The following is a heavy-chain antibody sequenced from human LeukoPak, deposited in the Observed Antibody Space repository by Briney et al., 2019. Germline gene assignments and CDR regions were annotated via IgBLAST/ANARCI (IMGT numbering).Heavy chain of an antibody. CDR2: IYHSGST. J-gene: IGHJ4*02. CDR3: ARDPIAVAGPHYFDY. D-gene: IGHD6-19*01. CDR1: GGSISSGGYY. Sequence: PSETLSLTCTVSGGSISSGGYYWSWIRQPPGKGLEWIGYIYHSGSTYYNPSLKSRVTISVDTSKNQFSLKLSSVTAADTAVYYCARDPIAVAGPHYFDYWGQGTLVTVSS. V-gene: IGHV4-30-2*01.